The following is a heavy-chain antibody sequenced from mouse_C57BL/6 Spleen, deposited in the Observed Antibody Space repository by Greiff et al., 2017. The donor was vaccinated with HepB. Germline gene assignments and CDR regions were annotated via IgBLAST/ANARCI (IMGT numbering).Heavy chain of an antibody. CDR1: GYTFTDYY. CDR2: IYPGSGNT. D-gene: IGHD3-2*02. CDR3: ARKDSSRYAMDY. V-gene: IGHV1-76*01. Sequence: VQLQQSGAELVRPGASVKLSCKASGYTFTDYYINWVKQRPGQGLEWIARIYPGSGNTYYNEKFKGKATLTAEKSSSTAYMQLSSLTSEDSAVYFCARKDSSRYAMDYWGQGTSVTVSS. J-gene: IGHJ4*01.